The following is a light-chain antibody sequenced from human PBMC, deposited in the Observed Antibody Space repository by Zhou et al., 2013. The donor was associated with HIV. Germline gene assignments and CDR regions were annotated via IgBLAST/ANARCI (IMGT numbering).Light chain of an antibody. CDR3: QQYGSSPQT. CDR1: QNVFSN. CDR2: GAS. Sequence: EVVMTQSPSTLSVSPGERVTLSCRASQNVFSNLAWYQQKPGQAPSLLIYGASTRATGIPDRFSGSGSGTDFTLTISRLEPEDFAVYYCQQYGSSPQTFGQGTRLEIK. V-gene: IGKV3-20*01. J-gene: IGKJ5*01.